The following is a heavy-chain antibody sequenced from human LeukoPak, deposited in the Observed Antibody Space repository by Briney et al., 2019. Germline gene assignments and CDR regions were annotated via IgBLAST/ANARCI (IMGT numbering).Heavy chain of an antibody. CDR3: ARTTDSITMVRAPLGWFDP. CDR2: IYYSGNT. V-gene: IGHV4-59*08. J-gene: IGHJ5*02. D-gene: IGHD3-10*01. CDR1: GGSISSYY. Sequence: SETLSLTCTVSGGSISSYYWSWIRQPPGKGLEWIGYIYYSGNTNYNPSLKSRVTISVDTSKNQFSLKLSSVTAADTAVYYCARTTDSITMVRAPLGWFDPWGQGTLVTVSS.